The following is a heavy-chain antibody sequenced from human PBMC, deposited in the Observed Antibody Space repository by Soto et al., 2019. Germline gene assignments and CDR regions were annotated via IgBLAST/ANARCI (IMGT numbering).Heavy chain of an antibody. J-gene: IGHJ5*02. CDR1: GFPFDLYL. CDR2: INHNSGYA. CDR3: TRDQGGSYDNWFDP. V-gene: IGHV3-20*04. Sequence: PGGSLRLSCSASGFPFDLYLMHWVRQVPGKELEWVSLINHNSGYAYYTDSVKGRFTISRDNAKNSVSLQMNSLRAEDTAMYYCTRDQGGSYDNWFDPWGRGTLVTVSS. D-gene: IGHD1-26*01.